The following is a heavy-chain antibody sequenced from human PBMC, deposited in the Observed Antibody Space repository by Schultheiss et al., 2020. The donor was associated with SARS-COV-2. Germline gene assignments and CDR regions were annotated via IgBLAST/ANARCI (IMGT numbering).Heavy chain of an antibody. CDR3: ARVFAIED. Sequence: GGSLRLSCAASGFTFSSYWMSWVRQAPGKGLEWVSSISGSGSSTYYADSVKGRFTISRDNSKNTLYLQMNSLRADDTAVYYCARVFAIEDWGQGTLVTVSS. V-gene: IGHV3-23*01. D-gene: IGHD2-2*01. CDR2: ISGSGSST. CDR1: GFTFSSYW. J-gene: IGHJ4*02.